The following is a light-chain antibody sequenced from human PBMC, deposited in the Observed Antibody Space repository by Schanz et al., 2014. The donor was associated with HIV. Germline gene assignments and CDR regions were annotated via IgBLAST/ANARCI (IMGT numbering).Light chain of an antibody. CDR3: AAWDDRLNGLV. Sequence: QSVLTQPPSVSEAPRQRVTISCSGSSSNIGNNAVNWYQQFPGKAPKALIFFDDLLASGVSGRFSASKSGTSASLAISGLQSDDEAVYYCAAWDDRLNGLVFGGGTKLTVL. CDR2: FDD. J-gene: IGLJ3*02. V-gene: IGLV1-36*01. CDR1: SSNIGNNA.